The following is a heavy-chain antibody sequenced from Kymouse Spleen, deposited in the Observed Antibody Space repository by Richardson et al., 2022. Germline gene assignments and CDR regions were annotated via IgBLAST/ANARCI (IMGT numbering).Heavy chain of an antibody. J-gene: IGHJ6*02. CDR2: ISYDGSNK. CDR3: AKGGTVVTPYYYYGMDV. Sequence: QVQLVESGGGVVQPGRSLRLSCAASGFTFSSYGMHWVRQAPGKGLEWVAVISYDGSNKYYADSVKGRFTISRDNSKNTLYLQMNSLRAEDTAVYYCAKGGTVVTPYYYYGMDVWGQGTTVTVSS. D-gene: IGHD4-23*01. V-gene: IGHV3-30*18. CDR1: GFTFSSYG.